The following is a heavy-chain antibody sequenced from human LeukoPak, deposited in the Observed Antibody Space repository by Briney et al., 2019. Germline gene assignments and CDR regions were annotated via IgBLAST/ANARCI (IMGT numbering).Heavy chain of an antibody. V-gene: IGHV4-30-4*01. CDR3: ARDPRDHGDYH. J-gene: IGHJ5*02. Sequence: SETLSLTCTVSGGSISSGDYYWSWIRQPPGKGLEWIGYIYYSGSTYYNPSLKSRVTISVDTSKNQFSLKLSSVTAADTAVYYCARDPRDHGDYHWGQGTLVTVSS. CDR1: GGSISSGDYY. D-gene: IGHD4-17*01. CDR2: IYYSGST.